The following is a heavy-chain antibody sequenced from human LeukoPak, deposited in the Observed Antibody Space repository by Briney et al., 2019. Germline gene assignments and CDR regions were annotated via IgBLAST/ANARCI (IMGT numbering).Heavy chain of an antibody. D-gene: IGHD6-13*01. V-gene: IGHV4-4*07. J-gene: IGHJ4*02. CDR1: GGSISSYY. CDR2: IYTSGST. CDR3: ARPSFSGNSWSFFDY. Sequence: PSETLSLTCTVSGGSISSYYWSWIRQPAGKGLEWIGRIYTSGSTNYNPSLKSRVTMSVDTSKNQFSLKLSSVTAADTAVYYCARPSFSGNSWSFFDYWGQGTLVTVSS.